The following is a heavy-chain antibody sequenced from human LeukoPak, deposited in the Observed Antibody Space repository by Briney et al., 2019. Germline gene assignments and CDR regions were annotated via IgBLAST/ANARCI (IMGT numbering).Heavy chain of an antibody. D-gene: IGHD3-16*02. J-gene: IGHJ6*02. CDR2: VFYSGST. CDR1: GDAISGYY. Sequence: SETLSLTCSVSGDAISGYYWSWIRQSPGQGLEWIGYVFYSGSTNYNPSLKSRVTVSVDTSKNQFSLKLSSVTAADSAVYYCARDNGAFGGVVALGGMDVWGQGTTVTVSS. V-gene: IGHV4-59*01. CDR3: ARDNGAFGGVVALGGMDV.